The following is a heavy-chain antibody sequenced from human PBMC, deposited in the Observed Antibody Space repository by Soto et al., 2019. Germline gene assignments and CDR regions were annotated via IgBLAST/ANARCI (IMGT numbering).Heavy chain of an antibody. V-gene: IGHV1-18*01. CDR1: GYSFTTYG. CDR3: AGGGSRTYYYYGMDV. Sequence: QVQLVQSGAEVKKPGASVKVSCKASGYSFTTYGIAWVRQAPGQGLEWMGWISTYNGDTDYAQNLQGRVIMTTDTSTTTGYVELRRRRSDDTAGYYCAGGGSRTYYYYGMDVWGQGTTVSVSS. CDR2: ISTYNGDT. D-gene: IGHD2-15*01. J-gene: IGHJ6*02.